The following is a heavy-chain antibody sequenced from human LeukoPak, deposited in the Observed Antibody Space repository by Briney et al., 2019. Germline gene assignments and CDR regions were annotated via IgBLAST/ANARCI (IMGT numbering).Heavy chain of an antibody. J-gene: IGHJ4*02. Sequence: GGSLRLSCAASGFTFDDYAMHWVRPAPGKGLEWVSGISWNSGSIGYAASVKGRFTISRDNAKNSLYLQMNSLRAEDTALYYCAKDRGYSYGLGVDYWGQGTLVTVSS. CDR3: AKDRGYSYGLGVDY. CDR2: ISWNSGSI. CDR1: GFTFDDYA. D-gene: IGHD5-18*01. V-gene: IGHV3-9*01.